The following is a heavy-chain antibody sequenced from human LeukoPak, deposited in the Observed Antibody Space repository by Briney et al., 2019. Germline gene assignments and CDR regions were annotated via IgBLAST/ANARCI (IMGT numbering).Heavy chain of an antibody. Sequence: PGGSLRLSCAASGFTFSNYNMNWVRQAPGKGLEWVSSISSSSSYIYYADSVKGRFTISRDNSKNTVYLQMNNLRAEDTAVYYCATSLRFFEYFSNLLDYWGQGTLVTVSS. D-gene: IGHD3-3*01. CDR2: ISSSSSYI. J-gene: IGHJ4*02. CDR3: ATSLRFFEYFSNLLDY. V-gene: IGHV3-21*04. CDR1: GFTFSNYN.